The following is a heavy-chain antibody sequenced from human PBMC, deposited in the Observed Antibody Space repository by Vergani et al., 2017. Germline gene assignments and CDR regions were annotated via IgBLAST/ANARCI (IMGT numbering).Heavy chain of an antibody. D-gene: IGHD5-18*01. CDR3: ARDSGYSYGF. Sequence: EVQLLESGGGLVQPGGSLRLSCAASGFTFSSYAMSWVRQAPGKGLEWVSAISGSGGSTYYADSVKGRFTISRDNAKNSLYLQMNSLRAEDTAVYYCARDSGYSYGFGGQGTLVTVSS. CDR2: ISGSGGST. CDR1: GFTFSSYA. J-gene: IGHJ4*02. V-gene: IGHV3-23*01.